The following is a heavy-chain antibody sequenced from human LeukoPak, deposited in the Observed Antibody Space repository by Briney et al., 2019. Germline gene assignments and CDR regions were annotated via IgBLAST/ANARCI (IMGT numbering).Heavy chain of an antibody. CDR3: ARGGYYGWGSWGYYYYYMYV. D-gene: IGHD3-10*01. CDR2: IYYSGST. Sequence: SETLSLTCTVSGGSISSYYWSWIRQPPGKGLEWIGEIYYSGSTNYNPSLKSRVTISVDTSKNQFSLKLSSVTAADTAVYYCARGGYYGWGSWGYYYYYMYVWGKGTAVTISS. CDR1: GGSISSYY. J-gene: IGHJ6*03. V-gene: IGHV4-59*01.